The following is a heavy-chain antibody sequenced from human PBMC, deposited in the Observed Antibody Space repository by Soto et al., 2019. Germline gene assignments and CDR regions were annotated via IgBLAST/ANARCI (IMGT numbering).Heavy chain of an antibody. Sequence: SETLSLTCAVSGGSISSGGYSWSWIRQPPGKGLEWIGYIYHSGSTYYNPSLKSRVTISVDRSKNQFSLKLSSVTAADTAVYYCARVIIFSGDDAFDIWGQGTMVTVSS. CDR3: ARVIIFSGDDAFDI. V-gene: IGHV4-30-2*01. J-gene: IGHJ3*02. CDR2: IYHSGST. CDR1: GGSISSGGYS. D-gene: IGHD2-15*01.